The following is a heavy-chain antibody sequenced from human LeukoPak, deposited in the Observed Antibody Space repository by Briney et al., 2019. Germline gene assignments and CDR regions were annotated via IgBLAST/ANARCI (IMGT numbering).Heavy chain of an antibody. CDR3: AELGITMIGGV. V-gene: IGHV3-48*03. CDR2: ISSSGSTI. J-gene: IGHJ6*04. CDR1: GFTFSSYE. D-gene: IGHD3-10*02. Sequence: GGSLKLSCAASGFTFSSYEMNWVRQAPGKGLAWVSYISSSGSTIYYADSVKGRFTISRDNAKNSLYLQMNSLRAEDTAVYYCAELGITMIGGVWGKGTTVTISS.